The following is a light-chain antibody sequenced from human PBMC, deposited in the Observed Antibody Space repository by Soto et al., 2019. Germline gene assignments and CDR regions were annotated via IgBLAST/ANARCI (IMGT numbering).Light chain of an antibody. Sequence: EIVMTQSPATLSVSPGERATLSCRASQGVGSNLAWYQHKPGQAPRLLIFGASTRATDIPARFSGSGSGTEFTLTIRSVQSVDFAVYYCQQYNYWPPVTFGGGNKVEIK. V-gene: IGKV3-15*01. J-gene: IGKJ4*01. CDR3: QQYNYWPPVT. CDR1: QGVGSN. CDR2: GAS.